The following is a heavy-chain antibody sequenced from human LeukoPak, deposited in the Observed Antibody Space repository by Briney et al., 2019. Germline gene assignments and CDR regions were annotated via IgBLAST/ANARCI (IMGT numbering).Heavy chain of an antibody. Sequence: KPSETLSLTCTVSGGSISSYYWSWIRQPPGKGLEWIGYIYYSGSTNYNPSRKSRVTISVDTSKNQFSLKLSSVTAADTAVYYCAREVTYYGMDVWGQGTTVTVSS. J-gene: IGHJ6*02. CDR3: AREVTYYGMDV. D-gene: IGHD4-23*01. CDR1: GGSISSYY. CDR2: IYYSGST. V-gene: IGHV4-59*01.